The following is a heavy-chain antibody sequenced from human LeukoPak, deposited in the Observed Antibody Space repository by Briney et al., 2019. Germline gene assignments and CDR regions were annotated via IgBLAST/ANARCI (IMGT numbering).Heavy chain of an antibody. Sequence: GGSLRLSCAASGSTFSSYAMSWVRQAPGKGLEWVSAISGSGGSTYYADSVKGRFTISRDNSKNTLYLQMNSLRAEDTAVYYCAKAGYDSSGYYLGYWGQGTLVTVSS. CDR1: GSTFSSYA. CDR3: AKAGYDSSGYYLGY. J-gene: IGHJ4*02. D-gene: IGHD3-22*01. CDR2: ISGSGGST. V-gene: IGHV3-23*01.